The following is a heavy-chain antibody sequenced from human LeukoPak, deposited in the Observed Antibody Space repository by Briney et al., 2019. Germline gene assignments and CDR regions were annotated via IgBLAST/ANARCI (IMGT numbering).Heavy chain of an antibody. J-gene: IGHJ4*02. Sequence: PGGSLRLSCAASGFTFSSYWMSWVRQAPGKGLEWVANIKQDGSQKYYVDSVKGRFSISRDNSKNTLYLQMNSLRAEDTAVYYCAREYCSSTSCYNGYFDYWGQGTLVTVSS. CDR3: AREYCSSTSCYNGYFDY. D-gene: IGHD2-2*02. V-gene: IGHV3-7*01. CDR2: IKQDGSQK. CDR1: GFTFSSYW.